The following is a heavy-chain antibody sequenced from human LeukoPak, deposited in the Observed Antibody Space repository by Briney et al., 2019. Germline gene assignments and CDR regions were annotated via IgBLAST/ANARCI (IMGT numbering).Heavy chain of an antibody. CDR3: ARGVGYCSGGSCYSAVAGDYYYGMDV. CDR1: GFTFTSYA. Sequence: GGSLRLSCAVSGFTFTSYAMNWVRQAPGKGLEWVSGISGSGGSTYYADSVKGRFTISRDNSKNTLYLQMNSLRAEDTAVYYCARGVGYCSGGSCYSAVAGDYYYGMDVWGQGTTVTVSS. V-gene: IGHV3-23*01. J-gene: IGHJ6*02. D-gene: IGHD2-15*01. CDR2: ISGSGGST.